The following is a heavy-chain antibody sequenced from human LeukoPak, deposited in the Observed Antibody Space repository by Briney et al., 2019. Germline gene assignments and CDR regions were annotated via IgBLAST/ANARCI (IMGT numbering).Heavy chain of an antibody. CDR2: INPSGGGT. V-gene: IGHV1-46*03. D-gene: IGHD3-10*01. CDR1: GYTFTSYY. J-gene: IGHJ4*02. CDR3: ARGDYGSGSYHVRAPYYFDY. Sequence: GASVTVPCKASGYTFTSYYMHWVRQAPGQGLEWMGIINPSGGGTSYAQKFQGRVTMTRGTSTSTVYMELSSLRSEDTAVYYCARGDYGSGSYHVRAPYYFDYWGQGTLVTVSS.